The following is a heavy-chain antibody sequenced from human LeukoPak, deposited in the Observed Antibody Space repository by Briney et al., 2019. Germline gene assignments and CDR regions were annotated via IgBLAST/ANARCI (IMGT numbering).Heavy chain of an antibody. J-gene: IGHJ5*02. CDR2: IYYTGST. CDR3: AKNGQSGFSFDP. Sequence: PSETLSLTCTVSGGSFSSYYWSWMRQPPGRGLEWIGYIYYTGSTNYNPSLKSRVTISVDMSKNQFSLKLSAVTAADTAVYYCAKNGQSGFSFDPWGQGTLVTVSS. V-gene: IGHV4-59*03. CDR1: GGSFSSYY. D-gene: IGHD1-26*01.